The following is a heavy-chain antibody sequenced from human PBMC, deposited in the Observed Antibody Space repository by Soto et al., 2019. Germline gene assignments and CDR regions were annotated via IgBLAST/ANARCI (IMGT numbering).Heavy chain of an antibody. CDR3: ARDRTAAGPSNWFDP. Sequence: ASETLSLTCTVSGGSISYYYWSWIRQSAGKGLEWIGRIYPSGGTNYNPSLKGRVTMSVDTSNNQFSLNLGSVTAADTAVYYCARDRTAAGPSNWFDPWGQGTLVTVSS. D-gene: IGHD6-13*01. CDR1: GGSISYYY. V-gene: IGHV4-4*07. CDR2: IYPSGGT. J-gene: IGHJ5*02.